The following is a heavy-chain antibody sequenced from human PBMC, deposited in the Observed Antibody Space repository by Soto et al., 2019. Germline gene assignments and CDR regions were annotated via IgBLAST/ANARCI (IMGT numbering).Heavy chain of an antibody. Sequence: SVKVSCKASGGTFSSYAISWVRQAHGQGLEWMGGIIPIFGTANYAQKFQGRVTITADESTSTAYMELSSLRSEDTAVYYCARYGVGATFNYYGMDVWGQGTTVTVSS. V-gene: IGHV1-69*13. CDR1: GGTFSSYA. CDR3: ARYGVGATFNYYGMDV. J-gene: IGHJ6*02. D-gene: IGHD1-26*01. CDR2: IIPIFGTA.